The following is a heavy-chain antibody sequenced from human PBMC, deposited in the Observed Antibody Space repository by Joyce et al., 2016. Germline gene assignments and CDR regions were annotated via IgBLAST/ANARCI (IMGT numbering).Heavy chain of an antibody. CDR3: ARDSLRGWFFDL. CDR1: GFTFSTYS. J-gene: IGHJ2*01. D-gene: IGHD4-17*01. V-gene: IGHV3-48*02. Sequence: EVQLVESGGGLVQPGGSLRLSCAASGFTFSTYSMNWVRQAPGKGLEGISYISHSSNTIYYADSVKGRFTIARDNANKSLYLQMNSLRDEDTAVYYCARDSLRGWFFDLWGRGTLFTVSS. CDR2: ISHSSNTI.